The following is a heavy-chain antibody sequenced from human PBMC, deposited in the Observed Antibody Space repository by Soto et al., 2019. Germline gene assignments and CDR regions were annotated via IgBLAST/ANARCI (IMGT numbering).Heavy chain of an antibody. CDR3: AKDGSPSYYSGMDV. J-gene: IGHJ6*02. CDR1: GFTFSSYA. Sequence: EVQLLESGGGLVQPGGSLRLSCAASGFTFSSYAMSWVRQAPGKGLEWVSAISGGGGTTYYADSVKGRFTISRDNSKNTRYLQMNSLRAEDTALYYCAKDGSPSYYSGMDVWGQGTTVTVSS. V-gene: IGHV3-23*01. CDR2: ISGGGGTT.